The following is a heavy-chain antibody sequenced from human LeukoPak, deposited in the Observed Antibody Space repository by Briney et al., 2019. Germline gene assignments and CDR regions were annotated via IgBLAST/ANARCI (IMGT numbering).Heavy chain of an antibody. Sequence: GGSLRLSCAASGFTFSTSAMNWVRQAPGKGLEYVSAITGDGGGTYYANSVKGRFTVSRDNSKNTLYLQMGSLRTEDMAAYYCARGHNSLSGVGDYWGQGTLVTVSS. J-gene: IGHJ4*02. V-gene: IGHV3-64*01. CDR1: GFTFSTSA. CDR2: ITGDGGGT. CDR3: ARGHNSLSGVGDY. D-gene: IGHD1-14*01.